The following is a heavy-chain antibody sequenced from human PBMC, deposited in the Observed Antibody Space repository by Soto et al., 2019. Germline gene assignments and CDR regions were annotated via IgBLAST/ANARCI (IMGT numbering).Heavy chain of an antibody. V-gene: IGHV1-46*03. Sequence: QVQLVQSGAEVKKPGASVKVSCKASGYTFTSYYMHWVRQAPGQGLEWMGIINPSGGSTSYAQKFQGRVPMNRDTSTSTVYMELSSLRSEDTAVYYCARGEGIVVVPAAMETAFFDYWGQGTLVTVSS. CDR2: INPSGGST. CDR3: ARGEGIVVVPAAMETAFFDY. J-gene: IGHJ4*02. D-gene: IGHD2-2*01. CDR1: GYTFTSYY.